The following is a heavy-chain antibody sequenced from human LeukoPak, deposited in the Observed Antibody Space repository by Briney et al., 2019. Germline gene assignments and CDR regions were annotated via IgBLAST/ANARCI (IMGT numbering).Heavy chain of an antibody. CDR3: AHSGYDSSGYYLNWFDP. Sequence: SXXTLVNPPQTLTLTCTFSGFSLSTGGVGVGWIRQTPGKALERLSISYWDDDKRYRPTLKRRLTITNDTSKNQVVLTMTNMDPVDTATYYCAHSGYDSSGYYLNWFDPWGQGTLVTVSS. CDR2: SYWDDDK. J-gene: IGHJ5*02. D-gene: IGHD3-22*01. CDR1: GFSLSTGGVG. V-gene: IGHV2-5*02.